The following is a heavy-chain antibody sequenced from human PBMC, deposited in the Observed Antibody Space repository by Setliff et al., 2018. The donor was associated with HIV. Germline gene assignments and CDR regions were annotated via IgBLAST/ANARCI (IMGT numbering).Heavy chain of an antibody. V-gene: IGHV4-4*08. CDR2: IYTSGST. Sequence: SETLSLTCTVSGGSISSYYWSWIRQPPGKGLEWIGYIYTSGSTYFTPSLKSRVTISVDTSKNQFSLKLSSVTAADTAVYYCAKSETILTDYSYYSYYLDVWGEGTTVTVSS. D-gene: IGHD3-9*01. CDR1: GGSISSYY. J-gene: IGHJ6*03. CDR3: AKSETILTDYSYYSYYLDV.